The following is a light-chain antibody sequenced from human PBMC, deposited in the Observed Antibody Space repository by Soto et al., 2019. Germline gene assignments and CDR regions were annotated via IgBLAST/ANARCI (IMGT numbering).Light chain of an antibody. J-gene: IGKJ2*01. CDR3: RQSYSTPYV. V-gene: IGKV1-39*01. Sequence: DIQMTQSPSSLSASVGDRVTITCRASQTISTYLNWYQQKPGKAPQLLILATSSLHGGVPSTYSGGGSGTDFTVTISSLHPEHFATYYCRQSYSTPYVFDQGTKLDI. CDR1: QTISTY. CDR2: ATS.